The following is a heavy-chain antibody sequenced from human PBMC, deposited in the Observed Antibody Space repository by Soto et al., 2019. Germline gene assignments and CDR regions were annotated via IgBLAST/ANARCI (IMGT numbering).Heavy chain of an antibody. CDR2: IYWNDDA. CDR3: IHDGKLGYTGYDRFDY. CDR1: GFSLSTNEVG. Sequence: SGPTLVNPTQTLTLTCTFSGFSLSTNEVGVGWIRQPPGKALEWLALIYWNDDARYSPSLKNRLTITKDTSKNQVVLTMTNMDPVDTATYYCIHDGKLGYTGYDRFDYWGQGTLVTVSS. D-gene: IGHD5-12*01. J-gene: IGHJ4*02. V-gene: IGHV2-5*01.